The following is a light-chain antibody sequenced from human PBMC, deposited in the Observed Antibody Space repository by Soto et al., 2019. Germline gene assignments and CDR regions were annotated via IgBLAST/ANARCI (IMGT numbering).Light chain of an antibody. Sequence: DIHLTQSTSTLSASVGDRVTITCRASQSISILLAWYQQKPGKAPNLLIYSTATLETGVSSRFSGSGSGTEFTLTISSLQPDDSAKYDCQHYNDFSWTFGQGTKVEIK. J-gene: IGKJ1*01. V-gene: IGKV1-5*03. CDR2: STA. CDR1: QSISIL. CDR3: QHYNDFSWT.